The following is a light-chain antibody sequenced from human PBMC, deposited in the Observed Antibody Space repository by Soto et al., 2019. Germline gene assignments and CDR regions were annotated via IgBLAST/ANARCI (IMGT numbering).Light chain of an antibody. Sequence: DIQMTQTPSSLSASVGDRVTITCQASQDVRTHLNWYQQKPGKAPKLLIYDTSNLETGVPSRFSGSGSGTDFTFTISSLQPEDIATYYCQQYDNLPLTFGGGTKVDIK. CDR1: QDVRTH. V-gene: IGKV1-33*01. CDR3: QQYDNLPLT. CDR2: DTS. J-gene: IGKJ4*01.